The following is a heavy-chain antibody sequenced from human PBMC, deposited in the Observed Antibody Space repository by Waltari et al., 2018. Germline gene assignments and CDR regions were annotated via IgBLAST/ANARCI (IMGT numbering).Heavy chain of an antibody. Sequence: QVQLVQSGAEVKTPGSSVKVSCKASVGTFSSYAISWVRQAPGQGLVWMGGIIPIFGTANYAQKFQGRVTITADESTSTAYMELSSLRSEDTAVYYCARVGSSSSGLVPYYYYYMDVWGKGTTVTVSS. CDR1: VGTFSSYA. J-gene: IGHJ6*03. D-gene: IGHD6-6*01. CDR3: ARVGSSSSGLVPYYYYYMDV. CDR2: IIPIFGTA. V-gene: IGHV1-69*01.